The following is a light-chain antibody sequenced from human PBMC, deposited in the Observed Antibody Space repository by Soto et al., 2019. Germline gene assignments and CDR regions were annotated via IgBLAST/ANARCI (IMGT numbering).Light chain of an antibody. CDR1: QGISNF. J-gene: IGKJ2*01. Sequence: DIQMTQSPSAMSASVGDRITITCRASQGISNFVAWFQQRPGRSPKRLIYATATLGFVVASRFSGGGSETEFTLTISSLQPEDVATNYCLRHDRYPHTFGQGTKLEIK. CDR3: LRHDRYPHT. CDR2: ATA. V-gene: IGKV1-17*03.